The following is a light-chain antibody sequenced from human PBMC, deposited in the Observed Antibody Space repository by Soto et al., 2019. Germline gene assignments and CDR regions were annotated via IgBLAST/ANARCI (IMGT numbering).Light chain of an antibody. Sequence: ALTQPASVSGSPGQSITISCTGTSSDVGGYNYVSWYQQHPGKAPKLMIYEVSNRPSGVSNRFSGSKSGNTASLTISGLQAEDEADYYCSSYTSSSTVVFGGGTKVTV. CDR3: SSYTSSSTVV. J-gene: IGLJ2*01. V-gene: IGLV2-14*01. CDR1: SSDVGGYNY. CDR2: EVS.